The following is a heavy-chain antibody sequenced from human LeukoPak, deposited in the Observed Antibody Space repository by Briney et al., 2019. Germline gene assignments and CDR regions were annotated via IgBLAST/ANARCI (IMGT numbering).Heavy chain of an antibody. Sequence: GGSLRLSCAASGFTFSSYWMHWVRQAPGKGLVWVSRINSDGSSTSYADSVKGRFTISRDNAKNSLYLQMNRLRAEDTAVYYCARDPDYYGSGTYFNHYFDHWGQGTLVTVSS. CDR3: ARDPDYYGSGTYFNHYFDH. CDR1: GFTFSSYW. CDR2: INSDGSST. D-gene: IGHD3-10*01. V-gene: IGHV3-74*01. J-gene: IGHJ4*02.